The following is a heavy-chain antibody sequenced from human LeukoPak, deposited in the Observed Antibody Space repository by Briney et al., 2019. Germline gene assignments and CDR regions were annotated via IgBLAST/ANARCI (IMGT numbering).Heavy chain of an antibody. CDR1: GYTFTGYY. Sequence: ASVKVSCKASGYTFTGYYMHWVRQAPGQGLEWMGWINPNSGGTNYAQKFQDRVTMTRDTSISTAYMELSRLRSDDTAVYYCARDIFPYCGGDCYVDYWGQGTLVTVSS. CDR2: INPNSGGT. J-gene: IGHJ4*02. CDR3: ARDIFPYCGGDCYVDY. V-gene: IGHV1-2*02. D-gene: IGHD2-21*02.